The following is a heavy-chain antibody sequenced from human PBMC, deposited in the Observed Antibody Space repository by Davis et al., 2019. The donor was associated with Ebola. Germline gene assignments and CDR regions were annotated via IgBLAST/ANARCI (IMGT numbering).Heavy chain of an antibody. Sequence: SETLSLTCTVSGGSISSYYWSWIRQPPGKGLEWIGEINHSGSTNYNPSLKSRVTISVDTSKNQFSLKLSSVTAADTAVYYCASSYSSVLPNVWGQGTTVTVSS. J-gene: IGHJ6*02. D-gene: IGHD6-19*01. CDR1: GGSISSYY. CDR2: INHSGST. V-gene: IGHV4-34*01. CDR3: ASSYSSVLPNV.